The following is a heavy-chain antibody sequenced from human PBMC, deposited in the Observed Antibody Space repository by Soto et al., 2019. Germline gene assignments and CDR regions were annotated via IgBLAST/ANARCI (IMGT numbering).Heavy chain of an antibody. CDR3: ARPADIVLMVYAIGTNWFDP. J-gene: IGHJ5*02. V-gene: IGHV1-18*01. Sequence: QVQLVQSGAEVKKPGASVKVSCKASGYTFTSYGISWVRQAPGQGLEWMGWISAYNSNTNYAQKLQGRVTMTTDTSTSTAYMELRSLRSDDTAVYYCARPADIVLMVYAIGTNWFDPWGQGTLVTVSS. CDR2: ISAYNSNT. D-gene: IGHD2-8*01. CDR1: GYTFTSYG.